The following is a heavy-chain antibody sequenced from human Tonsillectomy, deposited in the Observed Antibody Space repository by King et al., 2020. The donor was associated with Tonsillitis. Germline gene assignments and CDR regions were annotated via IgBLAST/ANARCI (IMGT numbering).Heavy chain of an antibody. D-gene: IGHD3-22*01. J-gene: IGHJ3*02. Sequence: VQLQQWGAGLLKPSETLSLTCAVYGGSFRDYYWSWIRQPPGKRLEWIGEINHSGSTKYNPSLKCRVTISVDTSKNQFSLRLRSVTAADTAVYYCARDEDSSSYYKNDAFDIWGQGTMLTVSS. CDR1: GGSFRDYY. V-gene: IGHV4-34*01. CDR3: ARDEDSSSYYKNDAFDI. CDR2: INHSGST.